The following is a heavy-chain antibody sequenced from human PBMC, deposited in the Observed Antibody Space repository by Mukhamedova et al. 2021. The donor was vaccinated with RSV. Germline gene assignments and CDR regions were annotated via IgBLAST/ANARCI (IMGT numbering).Heavy chain of an antibody. Sequence: GLEWVSSISSRSSYIYYADSVKGRFTISRDNAKNSLCLHMNSLRAEDTALYYCASGYASTWYGPPSDAFDIWGQGTMVTVSS. V-gene: IGHV3-21*01. CDR2: ISSRSSYI. J-gene: IGHJ3*02. CDR3: ASGYASTWYGPPSDAFDI. D-gene: IGHD6-13*01.